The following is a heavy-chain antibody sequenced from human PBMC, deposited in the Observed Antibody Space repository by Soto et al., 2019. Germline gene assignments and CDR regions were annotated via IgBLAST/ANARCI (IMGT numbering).Heavy chain of an antibody. J-gene: IGHJ6*02. CDR3: AKVLISGSALYGMDV. D-gene: IGHD3-10*01. Sequence: GGSLRLSCAASGFTFSSYAMSWVRQAPGKGLEWVSAISGSGGSTYYADSVKGRFTISRDNSKNTLYLQMNSLRAEDTAVYYCAKVLISGSALYGMDVWGQGTTVTVSS. CDR2: ISGSGGST. CDR1: GFTFSSYA. V-gene: IGHV3-23*01.